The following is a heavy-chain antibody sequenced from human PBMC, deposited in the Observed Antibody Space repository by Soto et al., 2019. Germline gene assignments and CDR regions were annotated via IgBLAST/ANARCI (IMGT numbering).Heavy chain of an antibody. J-gene: IGHJ6*02. V-gene: IGHV1-18*01. CDR2: ISAYDGNT. Sequence: QVQLVQSGAEVKKPGASVKVSCKASGYTFTSYGINWVRQAPGQGLEWLGWISAYDGNTKYAQILQGRVSMTTDTSTNTAYMGLRSLRSDDTAGYYCARGGYYDSSGSSNYHYYGMHFWGQGPTVNVSS. CDR3: ARGGYYDSSGSSNYHYYGMHF. D-gene: IGHD3-9*01. CDR1: GYTFTSYG.